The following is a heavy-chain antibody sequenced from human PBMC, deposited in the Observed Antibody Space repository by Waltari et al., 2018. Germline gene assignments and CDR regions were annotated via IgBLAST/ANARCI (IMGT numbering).Heavy chain of an antibody. CDR3: ARGSYYGSGSPDY. CDR2: MYYSGAT. J-gene: IGHJ4*02. CDR1: GGSVSSGSYY. V-gene: IGHV4-61*01. Sequence: QVQLEESGPGLVKPSETLSLTCTVSGGSVSSGSYYWSWTRQTPGKGLVWVGYMYYSGATNANPSLKGRVSISVDTSKNQFSLKVNYVTAADTAVYYWARGSYYGSGSPDYWGQGTLVTVSS. D-gene: IGHD3-10*01.